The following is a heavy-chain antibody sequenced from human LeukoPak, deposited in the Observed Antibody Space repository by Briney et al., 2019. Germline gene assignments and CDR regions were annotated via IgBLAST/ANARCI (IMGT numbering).Heavy chain of an antibody. D-gene: IGHD5-18*01. J-gene: IGHJ6*03. Sequence: SETLSLTCTVSGGSISSYYWSWIRQPPGKGLEWIGYIYYSGSTNYNPSLKSRVTISVDTSKNQFSLKLSSVTAADTAVYYCARDGYSYGNPGQTTEDRYYYYYYMDVWGKGTTVTVSS. CDR3: ARDGYSYGNPGQTTEDRYYYYYYMDV. CDR1: GGSISSYY. V-gene: IGHV4-59*01. CDR2: IYYSGST.